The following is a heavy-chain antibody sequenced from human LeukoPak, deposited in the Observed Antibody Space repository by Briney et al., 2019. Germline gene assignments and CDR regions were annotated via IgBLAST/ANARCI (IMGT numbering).Heavy chain of an antibody. CDR3: ARDRYYYYMDV. CDR1: GGSISSGDYY. CDR2: IYYSGST. J-gene: IGHJ6*03. V-gene: IGHV4-61*08. Sequence: PSQTLSLTCTVSGGSISSGDYYWSWIRQPPGKGLEWIGYIYYSGSTNYNPSLKSRVTISVDTSKNQFSLKLSSVTAADTAAYYCARDRYYYYMDVWGKGTTVTVSS.